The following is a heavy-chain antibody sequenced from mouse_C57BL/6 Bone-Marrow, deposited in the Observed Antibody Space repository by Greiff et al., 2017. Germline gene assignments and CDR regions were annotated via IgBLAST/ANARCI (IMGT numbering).Heavy chain of an antibody. J-gene: IGHJ2*01. Sequence: VQLQQPGAELVKPGASVKMSCKASGYTFTSYWITWVKQRPGQGLEWIGDIYPGSGSTNYNEKFKSKATLTVDTSSSTAYMQLSSLTSEDSAVYYCARSTDGYSFFDYWGQGTTLTVSS. CDR3: ARSTDGYSFFDY. D-gene: IGHD2-3*01. V-gene: IGHV1-55*01. CDR2: IYPGSGST. CDR1: GYTFTSYW.